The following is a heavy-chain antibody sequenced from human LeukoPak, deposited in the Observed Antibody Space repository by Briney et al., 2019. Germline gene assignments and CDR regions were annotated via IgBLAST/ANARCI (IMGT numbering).Heavy chain of an antibody. CDR3: ARVGPMVRGVIDWFDP. V-gene: IGHV1-2*02. Sequence: GASVKVSCKASGYTFTGYYMHWARQAPGQGLEWMGWINPNSGGTNYAQKFQGRVTMTRDTSISTAYMELSRLRSDDTAVYYCARVGPMVRGVIDWFDPWGQGTLVTVSS. D-gene: IGHD3-10*01. CDR1: GYTFTGYY. J-gene: IGHJ5*02. CDR2: INPNSGGT.